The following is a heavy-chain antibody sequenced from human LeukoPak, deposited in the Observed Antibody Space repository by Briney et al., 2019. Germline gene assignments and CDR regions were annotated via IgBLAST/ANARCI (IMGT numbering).Heavy chain of an antibody. J-gene: IGHJ3*02. Sequence: SETLSLTCTVSGASISSSYWSWVRQPPGKRLEWIGFIYYNGNTNSNPSLKSRVTISVDTSKNQFSLKLTSVTAADTAVYYCVRGNYDNRGYSNAFDICVQGAMVTVSS. D-gene: IGHD3-22*01. CDR3: VRGNYDNRGYSNAFDI. CDR2: IYYNGNT. CDR1: GASISSSY. V-gene: IGHV4-59*01.